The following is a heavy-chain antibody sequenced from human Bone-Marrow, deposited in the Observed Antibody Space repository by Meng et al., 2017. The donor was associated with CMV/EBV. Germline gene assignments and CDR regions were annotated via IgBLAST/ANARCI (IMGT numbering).Heavy chain of an antibody. V-gene: IGHV3-20*04. CDR1: GFTFDDYG. D-gene: IGHD2-2*01. J-gene: IGHJ6*02. CDR3: ARELYCSSTSCPYYYYYGMDV. Sequence: GGSLRLSCAASGFTFDDYGMSWVRQAPGKGLEWVSGINWNGGSTGYADSVKGRFTISRDNAKNSLYLQMNSLRAEDTAVYYCARELYCSSTSCPYYYYYGMDVWGQGTTVTVSS. CDR2: INWNGGST.